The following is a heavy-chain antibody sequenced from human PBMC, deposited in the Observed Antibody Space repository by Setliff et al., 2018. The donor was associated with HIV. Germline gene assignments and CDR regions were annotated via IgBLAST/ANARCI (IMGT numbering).Heavy chain of an antibody. Sequence: SETLSLTCAVYGGSFSAYYWSWIRQPPGKGLEWIGEIHHSGSTNYNPSLKSRVTISVDTSKKHFSLKLTSVTAADTAMYYCAREDSDGYVDIWGQGTLGTDSS. J-gene: IGHJ4*02. CDR3: AREDSDGYVDI. V-gene: IGHV4-34*01. CDR2: IHHSGST. CDR1: GGSFSAYY. D-gene: IGHD2-21*01.